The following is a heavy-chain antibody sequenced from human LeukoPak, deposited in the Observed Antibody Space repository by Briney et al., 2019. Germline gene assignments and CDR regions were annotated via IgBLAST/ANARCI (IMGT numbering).Heavy chain of an antibody. D-gene: IGHD5-18*01. CDR2: IYYSGST. J-gene: IGHJ6*03. CDR3: ARSAAMAPSYYYYYYMDV. V-gene: IGHV4-59*01. Sequence: SETLSLTCTVSGGSISSYYWSWIRQPLGKGLEWIGYIYYSGSTNYNPSLKSRVTISVDTSKNQFSLKLSSVTAADTAVYYCARSAAMAPSYYYYYYMDVWGKGTTVTVSS. CDR1: GGSISSYY.